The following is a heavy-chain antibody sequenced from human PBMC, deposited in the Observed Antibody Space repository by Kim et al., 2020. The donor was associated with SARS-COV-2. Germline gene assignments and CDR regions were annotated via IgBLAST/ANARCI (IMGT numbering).Heavy chain of an antibody. CDR1: GFTFNTYG. CDR2: ISYDGSNK. J-gene: IGHJ4*02. CDR3: AKSFSGSYFGYDY. Sequence: GGSLRLSCAASGFTFNTYGMHWVRQAPGKGLEWGAVISYDGSNKYYADSVKGRFTISRDNSKNTLYLQMNSLRIEDTAVYYCAKSFSGSYFGYDYWGQGTLVTVSS. V-gene: IGHV3-30*18. D-gene: IGHD1-26*01.